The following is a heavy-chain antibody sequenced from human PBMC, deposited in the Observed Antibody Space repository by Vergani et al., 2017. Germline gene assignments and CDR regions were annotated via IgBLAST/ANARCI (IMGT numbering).Heavy chain of an antibody. CDR1: GFTFGDYA. CDR3: TRDRHYYDSSAPLGY. D-gene: IGHD3-22*01. Sequence: EVQLVESGGGLVKRGGSLRLSCAASGFTFGDYAMSWVRQAPGKGLEWVGFIRSKAYGGTTEYAASVKGRFTISRDDSKSIAYLQMNSLKTEDTAVYYCTRDRHYYDSSAPLGYWGQGTLVTVSS. J-gene: IGHJ4*02. V-gene: IGHV3-49*04. CDR2: IRSKAYGGTT.